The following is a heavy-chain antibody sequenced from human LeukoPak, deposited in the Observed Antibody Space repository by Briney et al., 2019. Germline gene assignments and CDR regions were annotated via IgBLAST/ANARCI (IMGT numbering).Heavy chain of an antibody. V-gene: IGHV3-53*01. CDR1: GFTVSSNY. CDR2: IYSGGNI. CDR3: AGRYCSGGGCYFAGADPFDY. D-gene: IGHD2-15*01. Sequence: GGSLRLSCAASGFTVSSNYMSWVRQAPGKGLEWVSVIYSGGNIYYIESVKGRFTISRDTSKNTLYLQMNSLRAEDTAVYFCAGRYCSGGGCYFAGADPFDYWGQGTLVTVSS. J-gene: IGHJ4*02.